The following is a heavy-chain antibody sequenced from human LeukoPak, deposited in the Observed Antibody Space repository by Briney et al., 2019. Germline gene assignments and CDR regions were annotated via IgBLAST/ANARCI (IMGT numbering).Heavy chain of an antibody. D-gene: IGHD3-16*02. Sequence: SETLSLTCAVYGGSFSGYYWSWIRQPPGKGLEWLGEINHSGSTNYNPSLKSRVTISVDTSKNQFSLKLSSVTAADTAVYYCARRRYDYVWGSYRYQYFDYWGQRTLVTVSS. CDR3: ARRRYDYVWGSYRYQYFDY. CDR2: INHSGST. J-gene: IGHJ4*02. V-gene: IGHV4-34*01. CDR1: GGSFSGYY.